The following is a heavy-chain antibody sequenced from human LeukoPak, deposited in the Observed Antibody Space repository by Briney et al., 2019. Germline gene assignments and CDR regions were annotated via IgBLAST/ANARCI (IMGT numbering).Heavy chain of an antibody. Sequence: PSETLSLTCAVYGGSFSGYYWSWIRQPPGKGLEWIGEINHSGSTNYNPSLKSRVTISVDTSKNQFSLKLSSVTAVDTAVYYCARENKAVAGSNWFDPWGQGTLVTVSS. D-gene: IGHD6-19*01. CDR2: INHSGST. CDR3: ARENKAVAGSNWFDP. J-gene: IGHJ5*02. CDR1: GGSFSGYY. V-gene: IGHV4-34*01.